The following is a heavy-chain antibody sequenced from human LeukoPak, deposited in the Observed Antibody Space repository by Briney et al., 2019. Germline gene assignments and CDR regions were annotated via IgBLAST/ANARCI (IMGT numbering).Heavy chain of an antibody. D-gene: IGHD3-10*01. CDR2: ICYSGST. CDR1: GGSISSGGYY. V-gene: IGHV4-31*03. J-gene: IGHJ3*02. CDR3: ARAIRITMVRGANVAFDI. Sequence: TSQTLSLTCTVSGGSISSGGYYWSWIRQHPGKGLEWIGYICYSGSTYYNPSLKSRVTISVDTSKNQFSLKLSSVTAADTAVYYCARAIRITMVRGANVAFDIWGQGTMVTVSS.